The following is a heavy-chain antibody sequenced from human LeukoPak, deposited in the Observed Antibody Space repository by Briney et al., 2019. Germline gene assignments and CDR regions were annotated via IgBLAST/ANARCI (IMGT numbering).Heavy chain of an antibody. J-gene: IGHJ4*02. CDR1: GFTFSSYW. CDR2: IKQDGSEK. CDR3: ARSGQRWLQFYYFDY. D-gene: IGHD5-24*01. V-gene: IGHV3-7*01. Sequence: GGSLRLSCAASGFTFSSYWMSWVRQAPGKGLECVANIKQDGSEKYYVDSVNGRFTISRDNAKNSLYLQMNSLRAEDTAVYYCARSGQRWLQFYYFDYWGQGTLVTVSS.